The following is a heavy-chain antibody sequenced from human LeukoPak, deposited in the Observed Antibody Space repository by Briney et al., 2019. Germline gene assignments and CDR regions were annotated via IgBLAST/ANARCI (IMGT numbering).Heavy chain of an antibody. CDR3: ARDRRGRAVANPYYYNGMDV. Sequence: ASVKVSCKASGYMFTSYGLSWVRPAPGQGLEWMGWISAYNGNTRYAQKFQGRVTMTTDTSTRTAYMEKRSLRSDDTAVYYCARDRRGRAVANPYYYNGMDVWGEGATVTVSS. J-gene: IGHJ6*04. V-gene: IGHV1-18*01. CDR2: ISAYNGNT. D-gene: IGHD6-19*01. CDR1: GYMFTSYG.